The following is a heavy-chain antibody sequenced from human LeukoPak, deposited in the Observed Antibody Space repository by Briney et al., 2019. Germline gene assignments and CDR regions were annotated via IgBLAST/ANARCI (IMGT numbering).Heavy chain of an antibody. V-gene: IGHV3-53*01. Sequence: GGSLRLSCAASGFTVSSNYMSWVRQAPGKGLEWVSVIYSGGSTYYADSVKGRFTISRDNSKNTLYLQMNSLRAEDTAVYYCARGLAAGTVWHYYYYYYMDVWGKGTTVTVSS. CDR3: ARGLAAGTVWHYYYYYYMDV. CDR2: IYSGGST. CDR1: GFTVSSNY. D-gene: IGHD6-13*01. J-gene: IGHJ6*03.